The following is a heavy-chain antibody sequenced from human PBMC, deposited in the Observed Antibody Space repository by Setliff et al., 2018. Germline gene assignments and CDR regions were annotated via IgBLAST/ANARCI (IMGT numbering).Heavy chain of an antibody. J-gene: IGHJ1*01. CDR3: ARVDFTMIQGVIGH. D-gene: IGHD3-10*01. CDR1: GGSISNYY. V-gene: IGHV4-59*01. CDR2: ISYSGGV. Sequence: KPSETLSLTCSVSGGSISNYYWSWIRQSPGKGLEWIGTISYSGGVFYNPSLKSRVAISVDPSKNQFSLILSSVTAADTAVYYCARVDFTMIQGVIGHWGQGTLVTV.